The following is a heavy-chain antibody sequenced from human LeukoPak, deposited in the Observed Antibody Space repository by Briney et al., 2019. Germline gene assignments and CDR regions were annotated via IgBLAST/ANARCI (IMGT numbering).Heavy chain of an antibody. V-gene: IGHV3-23*01. CDR3: AKDPDSGSNEGC. CDR1: GFTFSSYA. D-gene: IGHD1-26*01. J-gene: IGHJ4*02. Sequence: GGSLRLSCAASGFTFSSYAMSWVRQAPGKGLEWVSIISGSGGSTSSTYYADSVKGRFTISRDNSKNTLYLQMNSLRAADTAIYYCAKDPDSGSNEGCWGQGTLVTVSS. CDR2: ISGSGGSTSST.